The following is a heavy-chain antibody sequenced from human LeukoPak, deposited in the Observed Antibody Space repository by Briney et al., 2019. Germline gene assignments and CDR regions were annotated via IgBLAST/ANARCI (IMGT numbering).Heavy chain of an antibody. CDR3: AKERHRYCSGGSCDAFDI. J-gene: IGHJ3*02. Sequence: GGSLRLSCAASGFTFNSYGMHWVRQAPGKGLEWVAVIWYDGSNKYYADSVKGRFTISRDNSKNTLYLQMNSLIAEDTAMYYCAKERHRYCSGGSCDAFDIWGQGTMVTVSS. D-gene: IGHD2-15*01. CDR1: GFTFNSYG. CDR2: IWYDGSNK. V-gene: IGHV3-33*06.